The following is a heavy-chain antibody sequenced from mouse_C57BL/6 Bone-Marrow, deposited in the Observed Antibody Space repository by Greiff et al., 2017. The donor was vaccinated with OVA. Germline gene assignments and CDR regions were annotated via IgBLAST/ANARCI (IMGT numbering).Heavy chain of an antibody. J-gene: IGHJ4*01. D-gene: IGHD2-1*01. CDR3: VRHDIYYDYDAMDY. V-gene: IGHV10-1*01. CDR1: GFSFNTYA. Sequence: EVKVVESGGGLVQPKGSLKLSCAASGFSFNTYAMNWVRQAPGKGLEWVARIRSKSNNYATYYADSVKDRFTISRDDSESMLYLQMNNLKTEDTAMYYCVRHDIYYDYDAMDYWGQGTSVTVSS. CDR2: IRSKSNNYAT.